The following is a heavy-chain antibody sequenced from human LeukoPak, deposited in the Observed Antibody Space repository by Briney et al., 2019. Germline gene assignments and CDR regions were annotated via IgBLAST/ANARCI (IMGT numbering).Heavy chain of an antibody. CDR2: ISAYNGNT. D-gene: IGHD2-15*01. V-gene: IGHV1-18*01. CDR3: ARDLGYCSGGSCYSRGMDV. Sequence: ASVKVSCKASGYTFTSYGISWVRQAPGQGLEWMGWISAYNGNTNYAQKLQGRVTMTTDTSTSTAYMELRSLRSDDTAVYYCARDLGYCSGGSCYSRGMDVRGQGTTVTVSS. CDR1: GYTFTSYG. J-gene: IGHJ6*02.